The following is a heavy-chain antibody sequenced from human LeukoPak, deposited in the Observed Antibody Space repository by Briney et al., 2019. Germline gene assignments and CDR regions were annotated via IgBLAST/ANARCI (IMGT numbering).Heavy chain of an antibody. CDR2: ILRSGSP. CDR3: AREILGGFNPGAY. Sequence: SETLSLTCTVSLDSTTSNFWSWVRQPPGKGLEWIGEILRSGSPNYNPSLQSRVTISIDRSRNQIVLELSSVTAADTAVYYCAREILGGFNPGAYWGQGTLVTVSS. D-gene: IGHD1-14*01. J-gene: IGHJ4*02. CDR1: LDSTTSNF. V-gene: IGHV4-4*02.